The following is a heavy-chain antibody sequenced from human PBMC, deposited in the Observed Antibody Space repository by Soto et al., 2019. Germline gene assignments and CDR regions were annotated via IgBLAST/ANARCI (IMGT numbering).Heavy chain of an antibody. V-gene: IGHV2-26*01. CDR3: ARILVAAAVKDY. CDR1: GFSLSNARMG. Sequence: QVTLKESGPVLVKPTETLTLTCTVSGFSLSNARMGVSWIRQPPGKALEWLAHIFSNDEKPYSTSMQSRLTTSKDTSKSPVVLTMTNMDPVDTATYYCARILVAAAVKDYWGQGTLLTVSS. J-gene: IGHJ4*02. D-gene: IGHD6-13*01. CDR2: IFSNDEK.